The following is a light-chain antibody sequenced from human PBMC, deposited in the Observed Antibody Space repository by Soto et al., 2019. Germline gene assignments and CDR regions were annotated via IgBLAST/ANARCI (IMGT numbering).Light chain of an antibody. J-gene: IGKJ1*01. CDR1: QSISSY. Sequence: DIQMTQSPSSLSASVGDRVTITCRASQSISSYLNWYQQKPGKAPKLLIYAASSLQSGAPSRFXGSGSGTDFTLTISSLQPEDFATYYCQQSYSTPPWTFGQGTKVEIK. V-gene: IGKV1-39*01. CDR3: QQSYSTPPWT. CDR2: AAS.